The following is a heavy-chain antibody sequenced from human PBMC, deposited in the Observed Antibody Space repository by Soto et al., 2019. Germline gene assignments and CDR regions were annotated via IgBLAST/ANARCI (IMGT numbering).Heavy chain of an antibody. J-gene: IGHJ4*02. V-gene: IGHV3-11*01. CDR3: AREAAGTLDY. CDR2: ISTGGLTM. CDR1: KFNFSDYY. D-gene: IGHD6-25*01. Sequence: QVQLVESGGGVVKPGGSLRISCAASKFNFSDYYMSWIRQAPGQGPEWVAYISTGGLTMYYADSVKGRFTISRDNDKNLLYQQMTKLRAEDTAVYYCAREAAGTLDYWGQGTLVTVSS.